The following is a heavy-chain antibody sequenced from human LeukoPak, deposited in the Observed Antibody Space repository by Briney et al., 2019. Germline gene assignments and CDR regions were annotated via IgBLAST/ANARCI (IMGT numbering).Heavy chain of an antibody. D-gene: IGHD6-13*01. J-gene: IGHJ6*02. CDR1: GFIFSSYS. CDR3: AKAASSSWPSYYYGMDV. CDR2: ITGSGGNT. Sequence: GGSLRLSCAASGFIFSSYSMSWVRQAPGRGLEWVSVITGSGGNTYYADSVKGRFTISKDSSKNTVYLQMSSLRVDDTAVYYCAKAASSSWPSYYYGMDVWGQGTTVTVSS. V-gene: IGHV3-23*01.